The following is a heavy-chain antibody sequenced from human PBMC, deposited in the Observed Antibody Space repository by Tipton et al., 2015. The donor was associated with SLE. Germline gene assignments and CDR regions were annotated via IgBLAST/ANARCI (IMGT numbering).Heavy chain of an antibody. CDR3: ARKKEAAAPFDY. D-gene: IGHD6-13*01. V-gene: IGHV4-59*12. J-gene: IGHJ4*02. Sequence: TLSLTCTVSGGSISSYYWSWIRQPPGKGLEWIGYIYYSGSTNYNPSLKSRVTISVDTSKNQFSLKLSSVTAADTAVYYCARKKEAAAPFDYWGQGTLVTVSS. CDR2: IYYSGST. CDR1: GGSISSYY.